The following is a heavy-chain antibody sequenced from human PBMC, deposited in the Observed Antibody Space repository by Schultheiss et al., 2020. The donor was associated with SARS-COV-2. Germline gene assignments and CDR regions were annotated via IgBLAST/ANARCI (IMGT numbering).Heavy chain of an antibody. Sequence: ASVKVSCKASGYTFTSYYMHWVRQAPGQGLEWMGWINPNSGGTNYAQKFQGRVTMTRDTSISTAYMELSRLRSDDTAVYYCARDGFSQYQLLSNPGPWGQGTLVTVSS. J-gene: IGHJ5*02. CDR2: INPNSGGT. D-gene: IGHD2-2*01. V-gene: IGHV1-2*02. CDR1: GYTFTSYY. CDR3: ARDGFSQYQLLSNPGP.